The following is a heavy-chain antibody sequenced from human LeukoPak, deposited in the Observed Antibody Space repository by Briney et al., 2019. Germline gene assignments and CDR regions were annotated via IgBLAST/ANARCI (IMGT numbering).Heavy chain of an antibody. CDR3: ARGRLTTGGWFDP. D-gene: IGHD3-9*01. CDR2: IYYSGST. CDR1: GGSISSSSYY. J-gene: IGHJ5*02. Sequence: SETLSLTCTVSGGSISSSSYYWGWIRQPPGKGLEWFGSIYYSGSTYYNPSLKSRVTISVATSKNQFSLKLTSVTAADTAVYYCARGRLTTGGWFDPWGQGTLVTVSS. V-gene: IGHV4-39*07.